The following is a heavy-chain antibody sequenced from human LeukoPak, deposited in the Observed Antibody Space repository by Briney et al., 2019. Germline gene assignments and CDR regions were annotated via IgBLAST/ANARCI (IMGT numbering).Heavy chain of an antibody. D-gene: IGHD5-18*01. J-gene: IGHJ2*01. CDR2: IRVSGST. V-gene: IGHV3-23*01. CDR3: AREGDTARWYFDL. CDR1: GFTFSSYA. Sequence: QPGGSLRLSCTTSGFTFSSYALSWVRQAPGKGLEWVSGIRVSGSTYYPDSVTGRFTISRDNAKNSLYLQMNSLRAEDTAVYYCAREGDTARWYFDLWGRGTLVTVSS.